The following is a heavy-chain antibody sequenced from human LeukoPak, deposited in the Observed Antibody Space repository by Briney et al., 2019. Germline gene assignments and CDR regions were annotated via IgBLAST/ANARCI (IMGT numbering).Heavy chain of an antibody. J-gene: IGHJ4*02. Sequence: ASVKVSCKDSGYTFTGYYMHWVRQAPAQGLEWMGWINPNSGGTNYAQKFQGRVTMTRDTSISTAYMELSRLRSDDTAVYYCARGPRGVRGFFDYWGQGTLVTVSS. V-gene: IGHV1-2*02. CDR2: INPNSGGT. CDR1: GYTFTGYY. CDR3: ARGPRGVRGFFDY. D-gene: IGHD3-10*01.